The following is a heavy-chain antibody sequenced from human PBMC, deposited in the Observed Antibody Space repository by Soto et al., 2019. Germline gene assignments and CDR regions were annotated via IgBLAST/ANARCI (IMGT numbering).Heavy chain of an antibody. Sequence: KASETLPLTCTASYGSISVTNVFWGWVRQPPGKGLEWIGNVDYSGTAYFNPSLGTRITFPVDTSKNQFSLTLYSVTAADTAVYYCARTTDRHLDYWGQGTLVTVSS. D-gene: IGHD4-4*01. CDR3: ARTTDRHLDY. J-gene: IGHJ4*02. CDR1: YGSISVTNVF. CDR2: VDYSGTA. V-gene: IGHV4-39*01.